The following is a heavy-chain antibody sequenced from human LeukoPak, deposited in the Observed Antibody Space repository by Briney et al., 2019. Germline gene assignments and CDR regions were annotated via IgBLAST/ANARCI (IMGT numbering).Heavy chain of an antibody. V-gene: IGHV1-8*03. Sequence: GASVKVSCKASGYTFTSYDINWVRQATGQGLEWMGWMNPNSGNTGYAQKFQGRVTITRNTSISTAYMELSSLRSEDTAVYYCARGGAVVAATLVIIKLKSFDYWGQGTLVTVSS. D-gene: IGHD2-15*01. J-gene: IGHJ4*02. CDR2: MNPNSGNT. CDR3: ARGGAVVAATLVIIKLKSFDY. CDR1: GYTFTSYD.